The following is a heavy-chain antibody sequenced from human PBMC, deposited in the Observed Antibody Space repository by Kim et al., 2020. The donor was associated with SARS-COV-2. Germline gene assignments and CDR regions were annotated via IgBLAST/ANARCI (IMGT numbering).Heavy chain of an antibody. CDR2: ISGSGGST. D-gene: IGHD2-2*01. CDR3: AKVRRSELVPAASLTFDY. Sequence: GGSLRLSCAASGFTFSSYAMSWVRQAPGKGLEWVSAISGSGGSTYYADSVKGRFTISRDNSKNTLYLQMNSLRAEDTAVYYCAKVRRSELVPAASLTFDYWGQGTLVTVSS. V-gene: IGHV3-23*01. J-gene: IGHJ4*02. CDR1: GFTFSSYA.